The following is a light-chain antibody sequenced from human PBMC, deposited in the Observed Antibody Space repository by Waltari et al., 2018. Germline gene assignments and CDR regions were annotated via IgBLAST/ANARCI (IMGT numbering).Light chain of an antibody. V-gene: IGLV1-40*01. Sequence: QSVLTQPPSVSGAPGRRVTISCTGSSSNIGAGYDVHWYQQLPGTAPKLLIYLNNNRPSGVPDRFSGSKSGTSASLAITGLQAEDEADYYCQSYDSSLSASVFGGGTKLTVL. CDR1: SSNIGAGYD. CDR3: QSYDSSLSASV. J-gene: IGLJ3*02. CDR2: LNN.